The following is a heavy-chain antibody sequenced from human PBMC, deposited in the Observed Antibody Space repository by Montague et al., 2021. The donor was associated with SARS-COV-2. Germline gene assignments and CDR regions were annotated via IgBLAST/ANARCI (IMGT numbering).Heavy chain of an antibody. D-gene: IGHD6-6*01. Sequence: SETLSLTCAVSGGSITGFSWSWVRQPAGKGLEWIGRVTTSGTTNXXPSLRSRVTMTVDTSKNQFSLNLNPVTAADTAIYYCARTPTRPLSLDSWGQGTLVTVSS. V-gene: IGHV4-4*07. CDR1: GGSITGFS. J-gene: IGHJ4*02. CDR2: VTTSGTT. CDR3: ARTPTRPLSLDS.